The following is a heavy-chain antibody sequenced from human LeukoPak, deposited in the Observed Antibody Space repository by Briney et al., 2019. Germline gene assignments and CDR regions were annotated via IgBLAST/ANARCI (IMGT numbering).Heavy chain of an antibody. D-gene: IGHD3-22*01. CDR2: ISYDGSNK. V-gene: IGHV3-30*01. Sequence: GRSLSLSCPASGFPFSTYAMPWVRQAPGKGLEWVAVISYDGSNKNYADSVKGRFTISRDNSKNTLYLQMNSLRAEDTAVFYCARAPYYDSSGYYDYWGQGTLVTVSS. CDR3: ARAPYYDSSGYYDY. J-gene: IGHJ4*02. CDR1: GFPFSTYA.